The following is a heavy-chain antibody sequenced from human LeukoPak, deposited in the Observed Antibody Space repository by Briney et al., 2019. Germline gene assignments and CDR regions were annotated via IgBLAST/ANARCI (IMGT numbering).Heavy chain of an antibody. Sequence: GGSLRLSCAASGFAVSNNYMTWVRQAPGKGLEWVSLIYSGGSTYYADSVKGRFTISRDNSKNTVYLQMNSLRAEDTAAYYCARNIPVTRWGYWGQGTLVTVSS. CDR2: IYSGGST. CDR3: ARNIPVTRWGY. D-gene: IGHD2-21*01. V-gene: IGHV3-66*01. J-gene: IGHJ4*02. CDR1: GFAVSNNY.